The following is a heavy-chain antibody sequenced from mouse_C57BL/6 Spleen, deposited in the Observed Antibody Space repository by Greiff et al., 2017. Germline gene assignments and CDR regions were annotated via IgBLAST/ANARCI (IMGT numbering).Heavy chain of an antibody. Sequence: EVQVVESGPVLVKPGASVKMSCKASGYTFTDYYMNWVKQSHGKSLEWIGVINPYNGGTSYNQKFKGKATLTVDKSSSTASMELNSLTSEDSAVYYCARGNYSKGFAYWGQGTLVTVSA. CDR3: ARGNYSKGFAY. V-gene: IGHV1-19*01. D-gene: IGHD2-5*01. CDR1: GYTFTDYY. CDR2: INPYNGGT. J-gene: IGHJ3*01.